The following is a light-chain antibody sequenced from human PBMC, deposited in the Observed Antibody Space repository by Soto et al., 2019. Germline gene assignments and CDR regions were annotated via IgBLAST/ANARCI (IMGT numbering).Light chain of an antibody. CDR3: SSYTSSIPYV. V-gene: IGLV2-14*01. CDR1: SSDVGGYNY. Sequence: QSALTQPASVSGSPGQSITNSCTGTSSDVGGYNYVSWYQQHPGKAPKLMIYDVSNRPSGVSNRFSGSKSGNTASLTISGLQAEDEADYYCSSYTSSIPYVFGTGTKVTVL. J-gene: IGLJ1*01. CDR2: DVS.